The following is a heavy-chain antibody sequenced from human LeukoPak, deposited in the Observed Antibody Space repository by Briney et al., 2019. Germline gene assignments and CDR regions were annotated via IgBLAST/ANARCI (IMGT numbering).Heavy chain of an antibody. CDR3: ARGAQLRYFDWLLFG. CDR2: IIPILGTA. J-gene: IGHJ4*02. V-gene: IGHV1-69*05. D-gene: IGHD3-9*01. CDR1: GGTFSSYA. Sequence: GSSVKVSCKASGGTFSSYAISWVRQAPGQGLEWMGGIIPILGTANYAQKFQGRVTITTDESTSTAYMELSSLRSEDTAVYYCARGAQLRYFDWLLFGWGQGTLVTVSS.